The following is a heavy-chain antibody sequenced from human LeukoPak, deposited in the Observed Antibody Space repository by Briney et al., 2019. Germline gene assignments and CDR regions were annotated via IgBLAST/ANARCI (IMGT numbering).Heavy chain of an antibody. CDR1: GGSFSGYY. D-gene: IGHD5-18*01. J-gene: IGHJ4*02. CDR2: INHSGST. CDR3: ARADSYGQGYDY. V-gene: IGHV4-34*01. Sequence: PSETLSLTCAVYGGSFSGYYWSWIRQPPGKGLEWIGEINHSGSTNYNPSLKSRVTISVDTSKNQFSLKLSSVTAADTAVYYCARADSYGQGYDYWGQGTLVTVSS.